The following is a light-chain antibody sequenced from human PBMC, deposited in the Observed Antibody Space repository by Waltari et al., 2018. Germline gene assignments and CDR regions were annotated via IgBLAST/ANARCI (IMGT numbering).Light chain of an antibody. J-gene: IGKJ1*01. CDR1: QGISNS. CDR3: QQSYSNPPWT. Sequence: DIQMTQSPSSLSASVGDRVTITCRASQGISNSLAWYQPKPGTAPKLLLYAASRLESGVPSRFSGSGSGTDYTLTISSLQPEDFATYYCQQSYSNPPWTFGQGTKVEIK. CDR2: AAS. V-gene: IGKV1-NL1*01.